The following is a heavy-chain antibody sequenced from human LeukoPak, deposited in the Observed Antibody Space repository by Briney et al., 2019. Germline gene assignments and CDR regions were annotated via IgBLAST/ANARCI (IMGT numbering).Heavy chain of an antibody. CDR3: ARGGTTVTAGDY. CDR2: IYTGGST. Sequence: GGPLRLSCAASGFSVSSKYMSWVRQAPGKGLEWVSVIYTGGSTYYADSVKGRFTISRDNSKNTLYLQMNSLRVEDTAVYYCARGGTTVTAGDYWGQGTLVTVSS. V-gene: IGHV3-66*02. D-gene: IGHD4-11*01. CDR1: GFSVSSKY. J-gene: IGHJ4*02.